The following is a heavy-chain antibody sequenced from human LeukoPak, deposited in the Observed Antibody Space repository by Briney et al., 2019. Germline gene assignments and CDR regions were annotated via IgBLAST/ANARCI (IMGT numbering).Heavy chain of an antibody. D-gene: IGHD1-26*01. V-gene: IGHV4-61*02. CDR3: ARVGAGFYYYFDY. Sequence: SQTLSLTCTVSGGSISSGSYYWSWIRQPAGKGLEWIGRIYTSGSTNYNPSLKSRVTISVDTSKNQFSLELSSVTAADTAVYYCARVGAGFYYYFDYWGQGTLVTVSS. CDR2: IYTSGST. CDR1: GGSISSGSYY. J-gene: IGHJ4*02.